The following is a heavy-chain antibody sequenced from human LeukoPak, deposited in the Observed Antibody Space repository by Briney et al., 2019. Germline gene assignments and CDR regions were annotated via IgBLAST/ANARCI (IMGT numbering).Heavy chain of an antibody. D-gene: IGHD3-10*01. J-gene: IGHJ6*03. V-gene: IGHV1-2*02. CDR1: GYTFTDYH. Sequence: ASVKVSCKASGYTFTDYHMHWVRQTPGQGLEWMGWINPNSGGTNYAQKFQGRVTMTRDTSISTAYMELSSLRSEDTAVYYCARGRQRRMQQITMVRGVIVYYYMDVWGKGTTVTVSS. CDR2: INPNSGGT. CDR3: ARGRQRRMQQITMVRGVIVYYYMDV.